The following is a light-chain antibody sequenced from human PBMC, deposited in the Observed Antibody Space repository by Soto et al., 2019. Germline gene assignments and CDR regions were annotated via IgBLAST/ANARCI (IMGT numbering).Light chain of an antibody. Sequence: QSVLTQPPSASGSPGQSVAISFTGTGSDVGGYNYVSWYQQHPGKAPKLMIYEVNKRPSGVPDRFSGSKSGNTASLTVSGLQAEDEADYYCSSYAGSSNVFGTGTKVTVL. CDR2: EVN. V-gene: IGLV2-8*01. CDR1: GSDVGGYNY. CDR3: SSYAGSSNV. J-gene: IGLJ1*01.